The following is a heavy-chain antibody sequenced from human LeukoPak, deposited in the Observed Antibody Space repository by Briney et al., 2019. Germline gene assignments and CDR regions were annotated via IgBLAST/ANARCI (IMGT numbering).Heavy chain of an antibody. D-gene: IGHD4-17*01. Sequence: SGTLSLTCAVSGGSISNDKWWSWVRQSPVKGLEWIGSIYYSGSTYYNPSLKSRVTISVDTSKNQFSLKLSSVTAADTAVYYCARWRLRGNWFDPWGQGTLVTVSS. CDR3: ARWRLRGNWFDP. CDR1: GGSISNDKW. V-gene: IGHV4-4*02. CDR2: IYYSGST. J-gene: IGHJ5*02.